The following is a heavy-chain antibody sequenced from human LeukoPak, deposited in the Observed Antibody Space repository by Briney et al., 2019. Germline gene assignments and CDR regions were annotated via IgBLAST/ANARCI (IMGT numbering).Heavy chain of an antibody. Sequence: GGSLRLSCAAXGXXFXXYWMXXXXXXPXXXXXXXDTXTLXXSXXYYVDSVKGRFTVSRDNAKNSLYLQMNSLRVEXTAVFYCTTENWYVFENWGQGSLVTVSS. J-gene: IGHJ4*02. CDR1: GXXFXXYW. V-gene: IGHV3-7*04. CDR2: XTLXXSXX. D-gene: IGHD1-1*01. CDR3: TTENWYVFEN.